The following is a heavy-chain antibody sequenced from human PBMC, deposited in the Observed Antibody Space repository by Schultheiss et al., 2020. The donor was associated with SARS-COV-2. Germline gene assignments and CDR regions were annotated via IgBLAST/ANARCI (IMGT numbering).Heavy chain of an antibody. J-gene: IGHJ6*03. CDR2: INHSGST. Sequence: SETLSLTCAVYGGSFSGYYWSWIRQPPGKGLEWIGEINHSGSTNYNPSLKSRVTISVDTSKNQFSLKLSSVTAADTAVYYCARGRYCSSTSCYTGGIAAAGRGYYYMYVWGKGTTVTVSS. D-gene: IGHD2-2*02. V-gene: IGHV4-34*01. CDR1: GGSFSGYY. CDR3: ARGRYCSSTSCYTGGIAAAGRGYYYMYV.